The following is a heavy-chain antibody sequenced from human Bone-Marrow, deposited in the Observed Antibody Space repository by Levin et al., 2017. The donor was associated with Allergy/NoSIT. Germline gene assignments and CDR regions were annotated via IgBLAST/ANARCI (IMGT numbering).Heavy chain of an antibody. CDR1: GFTFSNYA. CDR2: IRYDTTGK. Sequence: GGSLRLSCAASGFTFSNYAMHWVRQAPGKGLEWVAVIRYDTTGKFYAESVKGRFIISRDNSENTLYLEMNSLRTEDTGVYYCARDRDGSGSYHPLFDDGGRGTLVTVSS. D-gene: IGHD3-10*01. V-gene: IGHV3-30*04. J-gene: IGHJ4*02. CDR3: ARDRDGSGSYHPLFDD.